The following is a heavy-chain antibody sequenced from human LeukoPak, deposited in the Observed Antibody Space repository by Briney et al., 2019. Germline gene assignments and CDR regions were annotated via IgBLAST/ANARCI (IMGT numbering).Heavy chain of an antibody. D-gene: IGHD3-10*01. V-gene: IGHV1-69*13. J-gene: IGHJ6*03. CDR2: IIPIFGTA. CDR1: GGTFSSYA. CDR3: ARPNGSGSYLRSYYYYMDV. Sequence: SVKLSCNASGGTFSSYAISWVRQAPGQGLEWMGGIIPIFGTANYAQKFQGRVTITADESTSTAYMELSSLRSEDTAVYYCARPNGSGSYLRSYYYYMDVWGKGTTVTVSS.